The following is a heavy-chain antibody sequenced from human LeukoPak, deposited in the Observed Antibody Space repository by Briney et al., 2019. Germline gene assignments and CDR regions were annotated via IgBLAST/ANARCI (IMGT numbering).Heavy chain of an antibody. D-gene: IGHD2-2*01. CDR1: GFTFSSFG. CDR3: ARGRDCSSTSCYEEDWFDP. Sequence: GGSLRLSCAASGFTFSSFGMHWVRQAPGKGLEWVAVISYDGSNKYYADSVKGRFTISRDNSKNTLYLQMNSLRAEDTAVYYCARGRDCSSTSCYEEDWFDPWGQGTLVTVSS. V-gene: IGHV3-33*05. CDR2: ISYDGSNK. J-gene: IGHJ5*02.